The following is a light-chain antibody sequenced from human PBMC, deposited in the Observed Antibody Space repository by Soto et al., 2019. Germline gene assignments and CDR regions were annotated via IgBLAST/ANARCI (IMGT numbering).Light chain of an antibody. CDR2: AAS. Sequence: EIVLTQSPGTPTSPRGDRPTVSFRASQSVPSNYLAGYQHKAGQAPRLLIYAASSRATRIPDRFSGSASGTDFTLTISRLEPEDFAVYYCQQYGTLPLTFGGGTKGDI. V-gene: IGKV3-20*01. CDR1: QSVPSNY. J-gene: IGKJ4*01. CDR3: QQYGTLPLT.